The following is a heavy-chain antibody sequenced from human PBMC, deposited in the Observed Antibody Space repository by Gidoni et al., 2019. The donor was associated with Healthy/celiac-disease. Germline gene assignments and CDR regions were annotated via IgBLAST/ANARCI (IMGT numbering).Heavy chain of an antibody. CDR2: ISWNSGSI. V-gene: IGHV3-9*01. J-gene: IGHJ4*02. CDR1: GFPFDDYA. CDR3: AKDTSDMVREGDFDY. D-gene: IGHD3-10*01. Sequence: EVQLVESGGGLVQPGRSLRLSCAASGFPFDDYAMHWVRQAPGKGLEWVSGISWNSGSIGYADSVKGRFTISRDNAKNSLYLQMNSLRAEDTALYYCAKDTSDMVREGDFDYWGQGTLVTVSS.